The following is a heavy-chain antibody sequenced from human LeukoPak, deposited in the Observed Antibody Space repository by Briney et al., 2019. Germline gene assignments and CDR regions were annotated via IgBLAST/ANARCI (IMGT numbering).Heavy chain of an antibody. J-gene: IGHJ4*02. Sequence: GGSLRLSCTASGFTFSSYAMSWVRQAPGKGLEWVSSISSSSSYIYYADSVKGRFTISRDNAKNSLYLQMNSLRAEDTAVYYCATNRIAAAGTFFDYWGQGTLVTVSS. CDR2: ISSSSSYI. V-gene: IGHV3-21*01. D-gene: IGHD6-13*01. CDR1: GFTFSSYA. CDR3: ATNRIAAAGTFFDY.